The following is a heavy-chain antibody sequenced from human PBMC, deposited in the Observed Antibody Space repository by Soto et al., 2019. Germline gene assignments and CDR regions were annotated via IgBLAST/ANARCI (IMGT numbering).Heavy chain of an antibody. J-gene: IGHJ6*02. CDR2: IWYDGSNK. CDR3: AREKAPDFWSGYYQNYYYYGMDV. D-gene: IGHD3-3*01. Sequence: GGSLRLSCAASGFTFSSYGMHWVRQAPGKGLEWVAVIWYDGSNKYYADSVKGRFTISRDNSKNTLYLQMNSLRAEDTAVYYCAREKAPDFWSGYYQNYYYYGMDVWGQGTTVTVSS. V-gene: IGHV3-33*01. CDR1: GFTFSSYG.